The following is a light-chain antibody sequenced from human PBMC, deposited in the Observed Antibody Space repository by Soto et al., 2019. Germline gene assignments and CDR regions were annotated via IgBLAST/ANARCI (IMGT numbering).Light chain of an antibody. CDR3: QAWDSCIVV. Sequence: SYELTQPPSVSVSPGQTASISCSGDKLGDKYACWYQQKPGQSPVLVIYQDSKRPSGIPERFSGSNSGNTATLTISGTQAMDEADYYCQAWDSCIVVFGGGTKLTVL. V-gene: IGLV3-1*01. J-gene: IGLJ2*01. CDR1: KLGDKY. CDR2: QDS.